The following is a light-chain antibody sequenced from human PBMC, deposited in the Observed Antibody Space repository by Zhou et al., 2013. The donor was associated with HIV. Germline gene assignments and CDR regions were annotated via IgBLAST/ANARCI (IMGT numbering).Light chain of an antibody. Sequence: VMTQTPLFMSVTPGQPASISCKSSQSLLHSDGKTHLYWFLQKPGQSPHLLMYEVSSRFPGVPNRVTGSGSGTVFTLKISRVEAEDVGVYYCMQTQQLPLTFGGGTRVEIK. CDR2: EVS. CDR1: QSLLHSDGKTH. CDR3: MQTQQLPLT. V-gene: IGKV2-29*02. J-gene: IGKJ4*01.